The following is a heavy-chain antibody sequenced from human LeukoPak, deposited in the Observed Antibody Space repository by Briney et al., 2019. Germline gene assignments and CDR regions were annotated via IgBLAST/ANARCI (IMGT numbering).Heavy chain of an antibody. CDR1: GFTFSSYA. D-gene: IGHD7-27*01. J-gene: IGHJ4*02. V-gene: IGHV4-34*01. CDR2: INHSGST. Sequence: GSLRLSCAASGFTFSSYAMSWIRQPPGKGLEWIGEINHSGSTNYNPSLKSRVTISVDTSKNQFSLKLSSVTAADTAVYYCARHGITGDLPYFDYWGQGTLVTVSS. CDR3: ARHGITGDLPYFDY.